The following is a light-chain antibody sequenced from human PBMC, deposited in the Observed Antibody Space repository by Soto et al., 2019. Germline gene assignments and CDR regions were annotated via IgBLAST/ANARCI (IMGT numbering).Light chain of an antibody. CDR3: QHYGGSFI. J-gene: IGKJ3*01. Sequence: EIVLTQSPGTLSLSPGEGATVSCRVSQSINSKSLVWYQRKFGQAPRLLIYNTSSRATSIPDRFSGSGSGTDFTLSISRLEPEAFAVYYCQHYGGSFIFGPGTKVDFK. V-gene: IGKV3-20*01. CDR1: QSINSKS. CDR2: NTS.